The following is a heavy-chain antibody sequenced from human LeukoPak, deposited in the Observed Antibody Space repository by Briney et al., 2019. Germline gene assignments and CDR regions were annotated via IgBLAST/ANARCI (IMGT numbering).Heavy chain of an antibody. CDR3: AKEGYYGSGSFPDS. J-gene: IGHJ4*02. CDR2: ISYDGSNK. V-gene: IGHV3-30*18. Sequence: GGSLRLSCAASGFTFSSYGMHWVRQAPGKGLEWVAVISYDGSNKYYADSVKGRFTISRDNSKNTLYLQMNSLRAEDTAVYYCAKEGYYGSGSFPDSWGQGTLVTVSS. D-gene: IGHD3-10*01. CDR1: GFTFSSYG.